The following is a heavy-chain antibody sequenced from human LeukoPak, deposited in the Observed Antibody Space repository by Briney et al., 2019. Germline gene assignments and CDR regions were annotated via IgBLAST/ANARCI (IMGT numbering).Heavy chain of an antibody. CDR2: IYSGGST. CDR3: AREGEQWRRIFDY. CDR1: GFTVSSNY. V-gene: IGHV3-66*01. J-gene: IGHJ4*02. D-gene: IGHD6-19*01. Sequence: PGGSLRLSCAASGFTVSSNYMSWVRQAPGKGLEWVSVIYSGGSTYYADSVKGRFTISRDNSKNTLYLQMNSLRAEDTAVYYCAREGEQWRRIFDYWGQGTLVTVSS.